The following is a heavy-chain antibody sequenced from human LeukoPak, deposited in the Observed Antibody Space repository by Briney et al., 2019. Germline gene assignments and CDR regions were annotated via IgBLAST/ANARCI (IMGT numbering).Heavy chain of an antibody. CDR2: IYYSGST. CDR3: ARLLNWDAFDI. Sequence: SETLSLTCTVSGGSISSYYWSWIRQPPGKGLEWIGYIYYSGSTNYNPSLKSRVTISVDTSKNQFSLKLSSVTAADTAVYYCARLLNWDAFDIWGQGTMVTVSS. CDR1: GGSISSYY. D-gene: IGHD2-21*01. V-gene: IGHV4-59*01. J-gene: IGHJ3*02.